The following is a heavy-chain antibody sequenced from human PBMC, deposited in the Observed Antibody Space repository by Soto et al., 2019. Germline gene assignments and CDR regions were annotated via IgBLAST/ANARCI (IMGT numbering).Heavy chain of an antibody. V-gene: IGHV1-2*02. J-gene: IGHJ4*02. CDR2: INPNSGGT. CDR1: GSTFSGFY. Sequence: ASVKVSCKASGSTFSGFYMHWVRQAPEQGLEWMGWINPNSGGTKSAEKFQGRVTMTRDTSISTAYMELSRLTSDDTAVYCCASAAVTGTAGLDFWGQGTQVTVSS. CDR3: ASAAVTGTAGLDF. D-gene: IGHD6-19*01.